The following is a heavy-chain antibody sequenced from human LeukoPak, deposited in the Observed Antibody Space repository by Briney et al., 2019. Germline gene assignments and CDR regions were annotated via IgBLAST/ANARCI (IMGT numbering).Heavy chain of an antibody. J-gene: IGHJ4*02. D-gene: IGHD6-13*01. Sequence: GGSLRLSCAASGFTFSSYEMNWVRQAPGKGLEWVSYISSSGSTIYYADSVKGRFTISRDNAKNSLYLQMNSLRAEDTAVYYCAREGIAAAGTVFDYWGQGTLVTVSS. CDR2: ISSSGSTI. CDR3: AREGIAAAGTVFDY. CDR1: GFTFSSYE. V-gene: IGHV3-48*03.